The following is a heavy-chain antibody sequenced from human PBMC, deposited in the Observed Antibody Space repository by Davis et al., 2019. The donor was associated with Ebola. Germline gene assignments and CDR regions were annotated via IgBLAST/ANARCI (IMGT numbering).Heavy chain of an antibody. D-gene: IGHD2/OR15-2a*01. CDR1: GFTFTTST. V-gene: IGHV3-21*01. CDR2: ISSSSSYI. J-gene: IGHJ5*02. Sequence: GESLKISCVASGFTFTTSTMNWVRQAPGKGLEWVSSISSSSSYIYYADSVKGRFTISRDNAKNSLYLQMNSLRAEDTAVYYCARVTSPWGQGTLVTVSS. CDR3: ARVTSP.